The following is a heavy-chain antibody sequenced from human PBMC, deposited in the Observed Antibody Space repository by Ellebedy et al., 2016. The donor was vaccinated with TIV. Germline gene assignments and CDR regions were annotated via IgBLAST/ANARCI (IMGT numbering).Heavy chain of an antibody. D-gene: IGHD2-2*02. J-gene: IGHJ4*02. CDR3: ARGRSGTYIHHAFDS. V-gene: IGHV3-23*01. CDR2: IFGGGGTT. Sequence: GESLKISCAASGFTFSSYAMAWVRQSPGKGLEWVSAIFGGGGTTYYADSVRGRFTISRDNSKNTLYLQMNSLRAEDTAIYYCARGRSGTYIHHAFDSWGQGTLVTVSA. CDR1: GFTFSSYA.